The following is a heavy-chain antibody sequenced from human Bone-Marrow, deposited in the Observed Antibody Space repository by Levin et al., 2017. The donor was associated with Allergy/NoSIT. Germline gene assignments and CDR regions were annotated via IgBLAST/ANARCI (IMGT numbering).Heavy chain of an antibody. Sequence: HPGESLKISCAASGFAFSTYTMHWVRQAPGKGLEWVAVISFDAKHQTYADSVTGRLTISRDNSKNTVSLQMTSLRPEDTAMYYCARSEQWLGEFDSWGQGTLVTVSS. CDR1: GFAFSTYT. J-gene: IGHJ4*02. CDR2: ISFDAKHQ. CDR3: ARSEQWLGEFDS. D-gene: IGHD6-19*01. V-gene: IGHV3-30*04.